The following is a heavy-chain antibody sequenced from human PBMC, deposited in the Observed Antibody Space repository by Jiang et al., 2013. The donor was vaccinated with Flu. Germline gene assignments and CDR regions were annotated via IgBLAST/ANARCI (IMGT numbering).Heavy chain of an antibody. CDR3: ARHGSDFWSGSSSRGYYYGMDV. D-gene: IGHD3-3*01. CDR2: IYPGDSDT. V-gene: IGHV5-51*01. Sequence: GAEVKKPGESLKISCKGSGYSFTSYWIGWVRQMPGKGLEWMGIIYPGDSDTRYSPSFQGQVTISADKSISTAYLQWSSLKASDTAMYYCARHGSDFWSGSSSRGYYYGMDVWGQGTLVTVSS. CDR1: GYSFTSYW. J-gene: IGHJ6*02.